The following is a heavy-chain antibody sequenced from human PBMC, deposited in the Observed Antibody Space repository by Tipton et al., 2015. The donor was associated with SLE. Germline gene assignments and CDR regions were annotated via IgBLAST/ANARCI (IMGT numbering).Heavy chain of an antibody. J-gene: IGHJ4*02. CDR2: TYYRSKWFN. CDR1: GDSVSSNNAA. CDR3: AGTCSGGSCYSFDS. V-gene: IGHV6-1*01. D-gene: IGHD2-15*01. Sequence: VQLVQSGAEVKPSQTLSLTCVISGDSVSSNNAAWNWIRQSPSRGLEWLGRTYYRSKWFNNYAVSVQSRITFNSDTSKNQFSLQLNSVTPEDTAVYYCAGTCSGGSCYSFDSWGQGTLVTVSS.